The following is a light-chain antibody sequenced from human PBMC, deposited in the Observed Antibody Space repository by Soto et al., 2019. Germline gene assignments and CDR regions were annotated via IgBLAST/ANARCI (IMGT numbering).Light chain of an antibody. CDR2: DAS. V-gene: IGKV3-20*01. J-gene: IGKJ1*01. Sequence: IVLTQSPGTLSLSPGERATLSCRSSQSVSSSYLAWYQQKPGQAPRLLIYDASSRATGIPDRFSGSGSGTDFTLTISRLEPDDFAVYYCQQYGSSPTFGQGTKVEIK. CDR1: QSVSSSY. CDR3: QQYGSSPT.